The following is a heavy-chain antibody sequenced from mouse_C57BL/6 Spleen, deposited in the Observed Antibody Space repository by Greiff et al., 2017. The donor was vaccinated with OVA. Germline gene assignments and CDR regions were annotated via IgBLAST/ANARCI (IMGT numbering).Heavy chain of an antibody. CDR3: ARDPITTVVPYFDY. CDR1: GYTFTDYY. J-gene: IGHJ2*01. D-gene: IGHD1-1*01. Sequence: VQLKQSGPELVKPGASVKISCKASGYTFTDYYMNWVKQSHGKSLEWIGDINPNNGGTSYNQKFKGKATLTVDKSSSTAYMELRSLTSEDSAVYYCARDPITTVVPYFDYWGQGTTLTVSS. V-gene: IGHV1-26*01. CDR2: INPNNGGT.